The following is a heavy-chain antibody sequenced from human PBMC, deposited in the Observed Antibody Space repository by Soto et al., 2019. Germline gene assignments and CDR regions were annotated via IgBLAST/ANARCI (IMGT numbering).Heavy chain of an antibody. CDR2: ISGSGDRT. CDR3: AKWRYNYDYLEPTRGSNRDS. J-gene: IGHJ5*01. Sequence: EVQRSESGGGLVQSGGSLRISCAATGFSVSSYAMTWVRLTPGKGLEWVSSISGSGDRTDYADSVKGRFTISRDNSKNTLFLQMASLRGEDMSPYYCAKWRYNYDYLEPTRGSNRDSWGHGSLI. D-gene: IGHD3-22*01. V-gene: IGHV3-23*01. CDR1: GFSVSSYA.